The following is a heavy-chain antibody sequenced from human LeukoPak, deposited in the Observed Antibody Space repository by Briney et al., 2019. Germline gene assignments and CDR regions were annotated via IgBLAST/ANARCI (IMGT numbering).Heavy chain of an antibody. CDR1: GGSISNYY. J-gene: IGHJ4*02. CDR2: IFYSGST. V-gene: IGHV4-59*01. CDR3: ATASSGGSSYYFDY. Sequence: PSETLSLTCTVSGGSISNYYWSWIRQPPGKGLEWLGFIFYSGSTNYNPSLKSRVTISVDTSKNQFSLKLSSVTAADTAVYYCATASSGGSSYYFDYWGQGTLVTVSS. D-gene: IGHD2-15*01.